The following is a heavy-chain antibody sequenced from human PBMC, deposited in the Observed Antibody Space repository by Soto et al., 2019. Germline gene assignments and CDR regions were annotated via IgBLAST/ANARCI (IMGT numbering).Heavy chain of an antibody. J-gene: IGHJ4*02. D-gene: IGHD1-26*01. CDR1: GGTFRKYG. V-gene: IGHV1-69*13. CDR2: IIPMFGTA. CDR3: ARSVGVTTLSYLDY. Sequence: GASVKVSCKASGGTFRKYGISWVRQAPGQGLEWLGGIIPMFGTATSTQNFQGRLTITADESTSTAYMELSSLISEDTAVYFCARSVGVTTLSYLDYWGQGTQVTVSS.